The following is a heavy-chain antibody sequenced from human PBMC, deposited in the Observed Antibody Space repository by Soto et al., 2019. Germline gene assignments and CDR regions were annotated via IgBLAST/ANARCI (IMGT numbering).Heavy chain of an antibody. CDR1: VFTFSDYY. D-gene: IGHD3-16*01. CDR3: ARDRLATTYYFQS. V-gene: IGHV3-11*01. Sequence: VGSLRLSCAASVFTFSDYYMSCIRHSPGKGLEWVSYISSPGDIMYYADSVRGRFTVSRDNAKSSLYLQMNSLRAEDAAVYYCARDRLATTYYFQSLGQATLVNVS. CDR2: ISSPGDIM. J-gene: IGHJ4*02.